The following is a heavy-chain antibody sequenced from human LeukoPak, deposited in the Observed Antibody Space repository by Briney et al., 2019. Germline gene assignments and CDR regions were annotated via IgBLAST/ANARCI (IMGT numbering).Heavy chain of an antibody. J-gene: IGHJ3*02. CDR1: GGTFSSYA. V-gene: IGHV1-69*05. Sequence: SVKVSCKASGGTFSSYAISWVRQAPGQGLEWMGGIIPIFGTANYAQKFQGRVTITTDESTSTAYMELSSLRSEDTAVYYCARGIAHIVVVTAMEGALDIWGQGTMVTASS. CDR2: IIPIFGTA. D-gene: IGHD2-21*02. CDR3: ARGIAHIVVVTAMEGALDI.